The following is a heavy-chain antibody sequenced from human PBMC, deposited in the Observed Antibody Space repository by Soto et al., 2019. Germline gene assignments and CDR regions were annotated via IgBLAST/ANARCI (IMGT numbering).Heavy chain of an antibody. J-gene: IGHJ4*02. D-gene: IGHD2-15*01. CDR1: GFTFSNYA. Sequence: PGGSLRLSCAASGFTFSNYAMAWVRQAPEKGLEWVSGTSAIGDTTYYADSVKGRFTISKDSFKNTLSLQMNSLRAEDTAIYYCAKTDRYSSGGFDYWGQGTLVTVSS. CDR3: AKTDRYSSGGFDY. V-gene: IGHV3-23*01. CDR2: TSAIGDTT.